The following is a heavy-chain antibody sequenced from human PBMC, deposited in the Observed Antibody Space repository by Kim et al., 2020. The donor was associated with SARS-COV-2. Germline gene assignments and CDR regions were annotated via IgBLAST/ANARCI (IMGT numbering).Heavy chain of an antibody. D-gene: IGHD3-10*01. CDR1: GGSFSGYY. J-gene: IGHJ4*02. Sequence: SETLSLTCAVYGGSFSGYYWSWIRQPPGKGLEWIGEINHSGSTNYNPSLKSRVTISVDTSKNQFSLKLSSVTAADTAVYYCARVSAITMVRGVIQRLPRRGAYYFDYWGQGTLVTVSS. CDR2: INHSGST. V-gene: IGHV4-34*01. CDR3: ARVSAITMVRGVIQRLPRRGAYYFDY.